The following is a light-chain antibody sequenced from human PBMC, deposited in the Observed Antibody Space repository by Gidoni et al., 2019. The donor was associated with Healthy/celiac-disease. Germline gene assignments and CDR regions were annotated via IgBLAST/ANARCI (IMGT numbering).Light chain of an antibody. Sequence: DIQMTQSPSSLSASVGDRVTITCQASQDSSNYLNWYQQKPGKAPKLLTYDAATLETGVPSRFSGSGSGTEFTFTISSLQPEDIATYYCQQYDNLPYTFGQGTKLEIK. CDR1: QDSSNY. J-gene: IGKJ2*01. CDR2: DAA. V-gene: IGKV1-33*01. CDR3: QQYDNLPYT.